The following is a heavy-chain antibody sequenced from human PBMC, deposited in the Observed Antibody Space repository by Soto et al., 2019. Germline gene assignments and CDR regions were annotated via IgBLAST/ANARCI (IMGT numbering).Heavy chain of an antibody. V-gene: IGHV3-66*01. CDR2: IYSGGST. D-gene: IGHD6-13*01. J-gene: IGHJ6*02. CDR3: ARYRGKVSLIPAADPLLEYYGMDV. CDR1: GFTVSSNY. Sequence: PGGSLRLSCAASGFTVSSNYMSWVRQAPGKGLEWVSVIYSGGSTYYADSVKGRFTISRDNSKNTLYLQMNSLRAEDTAVYYCARYRGKVSLIPAADPLLEYYGMDVWGQGTTVTVSS.